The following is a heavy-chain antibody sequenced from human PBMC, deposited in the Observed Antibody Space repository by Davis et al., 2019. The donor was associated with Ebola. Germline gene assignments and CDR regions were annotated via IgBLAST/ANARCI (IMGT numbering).Heavy chain of an antibody. CDR1: GGSISSYY. J-gene: IGHJ6*02. CDR2: IYYSGST. CDR3: ARDTRGYSYGYGYYYYGMDV. V-gene: IGHV4-59*01. D-gene: IGHD5-18*01. Sequence: SETLSLTCTVSGGSISSYYWSWIRQPPGKGLEWIGYIYYSGSTNYHPSLKSRVTISVDTSKNQFSLKLSSVTAADTAVYYCARDTRGYSYGYGYYYYGMDVWGQGTTVTVSS.